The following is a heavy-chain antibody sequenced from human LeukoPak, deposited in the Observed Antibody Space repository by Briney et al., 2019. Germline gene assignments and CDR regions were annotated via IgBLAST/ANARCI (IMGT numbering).Heavy chain of an antibody. CDR3: ARAMSTFGGVRNYFDS. CDR1: GFTFNTYG. D-gene: IGHD3-16*01. V-gene: IGHV3-48*04. Sequence: GGSLRLSCAASGFTFNTYGMHWVRQAPGKGLEWISFVSISSGTIYYADSVKGRFRISRDNAKSSLDLEMNSLRAEDTAVYYCARAMSTFGGVRNYFDSWGQGTLVTVSS. CDR2: VSISSGTI. J-gene: IGHJ4*02.